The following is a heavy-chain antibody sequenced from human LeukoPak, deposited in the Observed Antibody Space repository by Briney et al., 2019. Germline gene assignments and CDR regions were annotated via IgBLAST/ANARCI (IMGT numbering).Heavy chain of an antibody. V-gene: IGHV3-30*02. Sequence: GGSLRLSCAASGLTFSSYGMHWVRQAPGKGLEWVAFIRYDGSNKYYADSVKGRFTISRDNSKNTLYLQTNSLRAEDTAVYYCAKRCSGDCYWGFDYWGQGTLVTVSS. J-gene: IGHJ4*02. CDR2: IRYDGSNK. CDR1: GLTFSSYG. D-gene: IGHD2-21*01. CDR3: AKRCSGDCYWGFDY.